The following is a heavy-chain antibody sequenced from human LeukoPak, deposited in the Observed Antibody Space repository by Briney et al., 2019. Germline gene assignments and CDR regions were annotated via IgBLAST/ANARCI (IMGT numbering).Heavy chain of an antibody. CDR3: ASVTYSDYDDFDS. D-gene: IGHD3-22*01. CDR2: ISPSGGT. J-gene: IGHJ4*02. Sequence: ASVKVSCKASGYTFTGHYMHWMQQAPGQGLEWMGWISPSGGTNYAQKFQGRVTMTRDTSISTAYMELSGLTSDDTAVYYCASVTYSDYDDFDSWGQGTLVTVSS. V-gene: IGHV1-2*02. CDR1: GYTFTGHY.